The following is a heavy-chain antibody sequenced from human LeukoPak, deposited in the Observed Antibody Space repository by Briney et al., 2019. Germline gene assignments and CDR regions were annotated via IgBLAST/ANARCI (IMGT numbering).Heavy chain of an antibody. CDR2: IYHSGST. Sequence: SETLSLTCAVSGYSISSDYYWGWIRQPPGKGLEWIGSIYHSGSTYYNTSLKSRITISANTSKNQFFLKLSSVTAADTAVYYCARSPAYWGQGTLVTVSS. CDR3: ARSPAY. CDR1: GYSISSDYY. J-gene: IGHJ4*02. V-gene: IGHV4-38-2*01.